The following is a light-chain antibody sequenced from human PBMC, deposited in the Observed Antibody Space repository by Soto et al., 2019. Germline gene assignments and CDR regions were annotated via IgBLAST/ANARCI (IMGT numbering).Light chain of an antibody. Sequence: EIVMTQSPATLSVSPGERATLSCRASQSVSNKLAWYQQKPGQAPRVLIHGASTRATGIPARFSGSGTGTEFTLTISSLQSEDFAVYYCQHYNDWPPTWTFGQGTKVDIK. CDR2: GAS. CDR3: QHYNDWPPTWT. V-gene: IGKV3-15*01. CDR1: QSVSNK. J-gene: IGKJ1*01.